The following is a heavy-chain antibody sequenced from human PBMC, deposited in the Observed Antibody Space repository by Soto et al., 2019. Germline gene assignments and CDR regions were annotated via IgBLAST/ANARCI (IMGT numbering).Heavy chain of an antibody. CDR2: IYYSGST. V-gene: IGHV4-59*01. CDR3: ARGKYYDYIWGSYRYTGIFDY. Sequence: SLTCTVSGGSISSYYWSWIRQPPGRGLEWIGYIYYSGSTNYNPSLKSRVTISVDTSKNQFSLKLSSVIAADTAVYYCARGKYYDYIWGSYRYTGIFDYWGQGTLVTVSS. J-gene: IGHJ4*02. D-gene: IGHD3-16*02. CDR1: GGSISSYY.